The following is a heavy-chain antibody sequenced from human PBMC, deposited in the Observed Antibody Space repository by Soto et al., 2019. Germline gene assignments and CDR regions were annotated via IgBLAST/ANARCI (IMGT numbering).Heavy chain of an antibody. Sequence: GASVKVSCKASGYTFTSYGISWVRQAPGQGLEWMGWISAYNGNTNYAQKLQGRVTMTTDTSTSTAYMELRSLRSDDTAVYYCARDGYCTNGVCYYYYYGMDVWGQGTTVTVSS. CDR2: ISAYNGNT. CDR1: GYTFTSYG. J-gene: IGHJ6*02. CDR3: ARDGYCTNGVCYYYYYGMDV. D-gene: IGHD2-8*01. V-gene: IGHV1-18*04.